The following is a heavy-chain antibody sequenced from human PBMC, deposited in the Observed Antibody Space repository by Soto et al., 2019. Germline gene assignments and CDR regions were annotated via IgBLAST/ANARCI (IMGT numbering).Heavy chain of an antibody. V-gene: IGHV4-59*01. CDR1: GDPISTYY. CDR2: VYYSGST. Sequence: SETLSLTCTVSGDPISTYYWSWVRKPPGKGLEWIGYVYYSGSTSYSPSLRGRVTMSVDPSKNQFSLKLNSVTAADTAIYYCARGNYDTSDYYTNFYYYYMDVWGKRTAVTVSS. D-gene: IGHD3-22*01. J-gene: IGHJ6*03. CDR3: ARGNYDTSDYYTNFYYYYMDV.